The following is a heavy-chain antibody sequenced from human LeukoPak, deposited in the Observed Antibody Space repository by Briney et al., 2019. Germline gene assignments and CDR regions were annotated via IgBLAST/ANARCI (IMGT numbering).Heavy chain of an antibody. Sequence: PSETLSLTCAVYGGSFSGYYWSWIRQPPGKGLEWIGEINHSGSTNYNPSLRSRVTISVDTSKNQFSLKLSSVTAADTAVYYCASGGMTTVDYWGQGTLVTVSS. CDR3: ASGGMTTVDY. V-gene: IGHV4-34*01. D-gene: IGHD4-11*01. CDR2: INHSGST. CDR1: GGSFSGYY. J-gene: IGHJ4*02.